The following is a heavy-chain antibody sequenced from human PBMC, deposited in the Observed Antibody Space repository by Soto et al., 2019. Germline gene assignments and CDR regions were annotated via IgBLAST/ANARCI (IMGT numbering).Heavy chain of an antibody. Sequence: GGSLRLSCVASGFTFSSYEMNWVRQAPGKGLEWVSYISSSGSTIYYADSVKGRFTISRDNAKNSLYLQMNSLRAEDTAVYYCARDLTIFGVVTTYYYYYGMDVWGQGTTVTVSS. D-gene: IGHD3-3*01. CDR3: ARDLTIFGVVTTYYYYYGMDV. CDR1: GFTFSSYE. J-gene: IGHJ6*02. V-gene: IGHV3-48*03. CDR2: ISSSGSTI.